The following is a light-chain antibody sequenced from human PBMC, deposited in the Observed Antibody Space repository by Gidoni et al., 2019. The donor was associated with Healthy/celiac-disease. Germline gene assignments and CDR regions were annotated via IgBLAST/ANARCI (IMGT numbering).Light chain of an antibody. CDR1: KSISSW. CDR3: QQYPSRT. V-gene: IGKV1-5*03. J-gene: IGKJ1*01. CDR2: KAS. Sequence: DIQMTQSPSTLSASVGDRVTITCRASKSISSWLAWYQQKPGKAPKLLIYKASSLESGVPSRFSGSGSGTEFTLTISSLQPDDFATYYCQQYPSRTFAQGTKVEIK.